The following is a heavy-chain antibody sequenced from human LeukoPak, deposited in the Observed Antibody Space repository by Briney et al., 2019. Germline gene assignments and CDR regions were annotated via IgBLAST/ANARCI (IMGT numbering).Heavy chain of an antibody. Sequence: GGSLTLSCSASSFSITDKSMTWVRQAPGKGLEWVAIIYRGEVTAYADSVRGRFTISRDSGTNTLFLQMDNLRVDDTAVYYCARVVAAIALRDYHYVDVWGKGTTLSVS. CDR3: ARVVAAIALRDYHYVDV. D-gene: IGHD6-19*01. CDR2: IYRGEVT. J-gene: IGHJ6*03. V-gene: IGHV3-53*01. CDR1: SFSITDKS.